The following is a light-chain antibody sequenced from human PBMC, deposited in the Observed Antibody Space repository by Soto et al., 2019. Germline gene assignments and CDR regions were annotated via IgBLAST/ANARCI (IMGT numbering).Light chain of an antibody. CDR1: QGISSY. CDR3: QQSYSTFWT. Sequence: AIRMTQSPSSLSASTGDRVTITCRASQGISSYLAWYQQEPGKAPKLLIYAASTLQSGVPSRFSGSGSGTDFTLTISSLQPEDFATYYCQQSYSTFWTFGQGTKVDIK. CDR2: AAS. V-gene: IGKV1-8*01. J-gene: IGKJ1*01.